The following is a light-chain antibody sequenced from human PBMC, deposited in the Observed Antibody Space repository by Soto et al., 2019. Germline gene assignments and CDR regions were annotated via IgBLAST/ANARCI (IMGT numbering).Light chain of an antibody. CDR3: CSYGGSSALPYV. CDR1: SSDVGTYNL. Sequence: QSVLAQPASVSGSPVQSVTISCTGTSSDVGTYNLVSWYQQHPGKAPKLIIYEVTERPSGVSNRFSGSKFGNTASLTISGLLPEDEADYYCCSYGGSSALPYVFGTGTKLTVL. CDR2: EVT. V-gene: IGLV2-23*02. J-gene: IGLJ1*01.